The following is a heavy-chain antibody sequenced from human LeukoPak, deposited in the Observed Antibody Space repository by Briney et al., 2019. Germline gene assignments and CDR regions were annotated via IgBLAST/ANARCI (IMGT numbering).Heavy chain of an antibody. CDR1: GGSISSSSYY. J-gene: IGHJ4*02. D-gene: IGHD4-17*01. Sequence: SETLSLTCTVSGGSISSSSYYWGWIRQPPGKGLEWIGSIYYSGSTYYNPSLKSRVTISVDTSKNQFSLELSSVIAADTAVYFCARVRYGDYDIDYWGQGTLVTVSS. CDR2: IYYSGST. CDR3: ARVRYGDYDIDY. V-gene: IGHV4-39*07.